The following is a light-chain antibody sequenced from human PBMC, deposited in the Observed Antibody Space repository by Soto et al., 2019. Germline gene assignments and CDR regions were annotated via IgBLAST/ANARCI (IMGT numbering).Light chain of an antibody. Sequence: QMNQSPSTLSAYVGDRVTITCRASQSISSWLAWYQQKPGKAPKLLIYDASSLESGVPSRFSGSGSGTEFTLTISSLQPDDFATYYCQQYNSYSVTFGQGTMVDI. V-gene: IGKV1-5*01. CDR3: QQYNSYSVT. CDR1: QSISSW. J-gene: IGKJ1*01. CDR2: DAS.